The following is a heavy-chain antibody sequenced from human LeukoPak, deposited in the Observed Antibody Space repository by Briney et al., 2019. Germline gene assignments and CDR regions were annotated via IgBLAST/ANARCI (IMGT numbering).Heavy chain of an antibody. J-gene: IGHJ6*03. Sequence: PGGSLRLSCAASGFTFSSYGMHWVRQAPGKGLEWVAVISYDGSNKYYADSVKGRFTISRDNSKNTLYLQMNSLRAEDTAVYYCAREVRAYYYYYMDVWGKGTTVTVSS. CDR3: AREVRAYYYYYMDV. CDR1: GFTFSSYG. CDR2: ISYDGSNK. V-gene: IGHV3-30*03.